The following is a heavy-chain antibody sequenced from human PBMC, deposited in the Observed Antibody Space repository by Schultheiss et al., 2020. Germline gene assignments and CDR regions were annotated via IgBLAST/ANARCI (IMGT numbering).Heavy chain of an antibody. CDR2: ISYDGSNK. J-gene: IGHJ6*02. CDR1: GFTFSSYG. V-gene: IGHV3-30*03. CDR3: ARAPLAAAGTFYYYYGMDV. D-gene: IGHD6-13*01. Sequence: GGSLRLSCAASGFTFSSYGMHWVRQAPGKGLEWVAVISYDGSNKYYADSVKGRFTISRDNAKNSLYLQMNSLRAEDTAVYYCARAPLAAAGTFYYYYGMDVWGQGTTVTVSS.